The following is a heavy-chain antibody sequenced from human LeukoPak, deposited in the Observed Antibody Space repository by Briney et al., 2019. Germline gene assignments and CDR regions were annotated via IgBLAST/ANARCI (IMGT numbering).Heavy chain of an antibody. CDR3: ASPPKRPGIAAVSYYFDY. CDR2: ISGSGGST. V-gene: IGHV3-23*01. Sequence: DPGGSLRLSCAASGFTFSSYAMSWVRQAPGKGLEWVSAISGSGGSTYYADSVKGRFTISRDNSKNTLYLQMNSLRAEDTAVYYCASPPKRPGIAAVSYYFDYWGQGTLVTVSS. J-gene: IGHJ4*02. CDR1: GFTFSSYA. D-gene: IGHD6-13*01.